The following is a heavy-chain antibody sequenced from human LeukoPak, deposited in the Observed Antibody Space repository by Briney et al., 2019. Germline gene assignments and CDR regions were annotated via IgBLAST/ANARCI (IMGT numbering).Heavy chain of an antibody. D-gene: IGHD6-19*01. CDR2: IYYSGST. V-gene: IGHV4-59*01. J-gene: IGHJ4*02. CDR1: GGSISSYY. CDR3: ARTPGIAVAGEFDY. Sequence: SXXLSLTCTVSGGSISSYYWSWIRQPPGKGLEWIGYIYYSGSTNYNPYLKRRVTISVHTSKNPFSLNLSSVTAADTAVYYCARTPGIAVAGEFDYWGQGTLVTVSS.